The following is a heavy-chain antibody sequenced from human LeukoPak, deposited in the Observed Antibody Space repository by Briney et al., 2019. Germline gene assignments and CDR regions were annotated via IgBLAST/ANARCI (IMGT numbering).Heavy chain of an antibody. CDR3: AKDARSSTSCYAN. V-gene: IGHV3-48*03. Sequence: PGGSPRLSCAVSGFTFSSYEMNWVRQAPGKGLEWVSYISSSGSTIHYADFVKGRFIIPRDNAKKSLYLQMNSLRAEDTAVYYCAKDARSSTSCYANWGQGTLVTVSS. CDR2: ISSSGSTI. CDR1: GFTFSSYE. D-gene: IGHD2-2*01. J-gene: IGHJ4*02.